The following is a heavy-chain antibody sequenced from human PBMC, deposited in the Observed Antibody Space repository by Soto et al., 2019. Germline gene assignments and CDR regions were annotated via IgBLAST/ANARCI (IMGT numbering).Heavy chain of an antibody. D-gene: IGHD3-3*01. Sequence: TLSLTCAVSGGSISSGGYSWSWIRQPPGKGLEWIGYIYRSGSTYYNPSLKSRVTISVDRSKNQFSLKLSSVTAADTAVYYCARGGVRIFGVVINRDDAFEIWGQGIMVTVS. CDR2: IYRSGST. CDR1: GGSISSGGYS. CDR3: ARGGVRIFGVVINRDDAFEI. V-gene: IGHV4-30-2*01. J-gene: IGHJ3*02.